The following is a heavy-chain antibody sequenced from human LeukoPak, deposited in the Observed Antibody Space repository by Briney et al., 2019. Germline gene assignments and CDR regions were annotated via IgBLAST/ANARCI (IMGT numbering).Heavy chain of an antibody. Sequence: SETLSLTCTVSGDSITNSNYFWAWIRQPPGKGLEWIGTIYYSGSTYYNPSPKRRITISVYTAKNKSSLRLSSVTAADTALYSCARHYSGTYPFDYWGQGTLVTVSS. CDR2: IYYSGST. CDR1: GDSITNSNYF. J-gene: IGHJ4*02. V-gene: IGHV4-39*01. D-gene: IGHD1-26*01. CDR3: ARHYSGTYPFDY.